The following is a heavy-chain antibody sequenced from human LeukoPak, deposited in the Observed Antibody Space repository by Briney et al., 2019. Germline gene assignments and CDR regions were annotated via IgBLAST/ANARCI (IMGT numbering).Heavy chain of an antibody. V-gene: IGHV4-39*01. Sequence: PSETLSLTCSVSGDSISTSSYYWGWIRQPPGKGLEWIGTIYYSGSTYYNPSLTSRVTISVDTSKNQFSLKLSSVTAADTAVYYCARHKDYYYSYMDVWGKGTTVTISS. CDR3: ARHKDYYYSYMDV. CDR2: IYYSGST. J-gene: IGHJ6*03. CDR1: GDSISTSSYY.